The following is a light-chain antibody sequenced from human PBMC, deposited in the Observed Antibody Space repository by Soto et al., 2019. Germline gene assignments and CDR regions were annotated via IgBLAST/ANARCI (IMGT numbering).Light chain of an antibody. CDR1: SSDVGGYNY. J-gene: IGLJ1*01. V-gene: IGLV2-14*01. Sequence: QSALTQPASVSGSPGQSITISCTGTSSDVGGYNYVSWYQQHPGKAPKLMIYEVSNRPSGVSNRFSGSKSGNTASLSISGLKAEDEAEYYCSSYTSSSTPYVFGTGTKVTVL. CDR3: SSYTSSSTPYV. CDR2: EVS.